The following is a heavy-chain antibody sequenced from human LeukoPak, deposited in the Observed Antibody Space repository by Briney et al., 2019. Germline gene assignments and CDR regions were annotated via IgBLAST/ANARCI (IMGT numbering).Heavy chain of an antibody. Sequence: AASVKVSCKASGYTFTSYDINWVRQATGQGLEWMGWMNPNSGNTGYAQKFQGRVTMTRNTSISTAYMELSSLRSEDTAVYYCARGRGSYLRGEYYFDYWGQGTLVTVSS. CDR2: MNPNSGNT. V-gene: IGHV1-8*01. CDR3: ARGRGSYLRGEYYFDY. J-gene: IGHJ4*02. CDR1: GYTFTSYD. D-gene: IGHD1-26*01.